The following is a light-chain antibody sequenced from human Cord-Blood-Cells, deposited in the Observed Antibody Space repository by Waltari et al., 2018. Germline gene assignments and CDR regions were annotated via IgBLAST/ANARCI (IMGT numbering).Light chain of an antibody. CDR2: EDN. CDR1: SGSIASNY. V-gene: IGLV6-57*01. J-gene: IGLJ2*01. CDR3: QSYDSSIVV. Sequence: NFMLTQPHSVSESPGKTVTISCTRSSGSIASNYVQWYQQRPGSYPTTVVYEDNQRPSGVPARFSGSIDSSSNSASLTISGLKTEDEADYYRQSYDSSIVVFGGGTKLTVL.